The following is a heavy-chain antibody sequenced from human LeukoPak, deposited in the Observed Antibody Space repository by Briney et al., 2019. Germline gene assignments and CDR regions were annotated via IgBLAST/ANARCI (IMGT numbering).Heavy chain of an antibody. Sequence: GGCMRLSSAASGFTFSSYSMNWVRQAPGKGLGWVSSISSSSSYIYYADSVKGRFTISRDNDKNSLYLQMISLRAEDTAVYYCGREGSGSGHDYWGQGTLVTVSS. D-gene: IGHD6-19*01. V-gene: IGHV3-21*01. CDR2: ISSSSSYI. J-gene: IGHJ4*02. CDR3: GREGSGSGHDY. CDR1: GFTFSSYS.